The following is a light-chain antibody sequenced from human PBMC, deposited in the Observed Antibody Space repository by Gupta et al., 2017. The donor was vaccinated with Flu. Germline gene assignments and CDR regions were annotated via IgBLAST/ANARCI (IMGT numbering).Light chain of an antibody. CDR3: GTWDGSLSTDV. V-gene: IGLV1-51*02. CDR2: ENN. CDR1: SSNMGNTY. J-gene: IGLJ1*01. Sequence: RSSNMGNTYVSWYQQLPGTAPKLLIYENNKRPSGIPDRFSGSKSGTSAALGITGLQTGDEADYYCGTWDGSLSTDVFGTGTKVTVL.